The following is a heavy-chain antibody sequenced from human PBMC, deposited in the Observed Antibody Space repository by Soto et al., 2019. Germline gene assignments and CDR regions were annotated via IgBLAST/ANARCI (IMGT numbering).Heavy chain of an antibody. D-gene: IGHD4-17*01. J-gene: IGHJ4*02. CDR1: GFTFRTYW. CDR2: IKQDGSEN. Sequence: EVQLVASGGGLVQPGGSLRLSCAASGFTFRTYWMSWVRQAPGKGLEWVANIKQDGSENHYLNSVKGRFTISRDNAKNSLYLQMNSLRAEDTAVYYCASNGDYRFDYWGQGTLVTVSS. CDR3: ASNGDYRFDY. V-gene: IGHV3-7*03.